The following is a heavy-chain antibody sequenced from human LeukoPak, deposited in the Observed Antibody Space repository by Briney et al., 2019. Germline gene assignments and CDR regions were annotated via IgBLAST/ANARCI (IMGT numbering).Heavy chain of an antibody. Sequence: SVKVSCKASGYTFTSYGISWVRQAPGQGLEWMGRIIPILGIANYAQKFQGRVTITADKSTSTAYMELSSLRSEDTAVYYCARDEYDYVWGSSFDYWGQGTLVTVSS. CDR3: ARDEYDYVWGSSFDY. V-gene: IGHV1-69*04. CDR1: GYTFTSYG. CDR2: IIPILGIA. D-gene: IGHD3-16*01. J-gene: IGHJ4*02.